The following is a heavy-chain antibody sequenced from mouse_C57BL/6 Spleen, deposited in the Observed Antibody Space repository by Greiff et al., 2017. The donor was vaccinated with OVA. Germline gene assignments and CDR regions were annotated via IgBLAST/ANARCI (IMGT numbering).Heavy chain of an antibody. Sequence: QVQLQQSGAELVKPGASVKMSCKASGYTFTSYWITWVKQRPGQGLEWIGDIYPGSGSTNYNEKFKSKATLTVDTSSSTAYMQLSSLTSEDSAVYYCAREYYYGPGFAYWGQGTLVTVSA. CDR1: GYTFTSYW. D-gene: IGHD1-1*01. CDR2: IYPGSGST. CDR3: AREYYYGPGFAY. J-gene: IGHJ3*01. V-gene: IGHV1-55*01.